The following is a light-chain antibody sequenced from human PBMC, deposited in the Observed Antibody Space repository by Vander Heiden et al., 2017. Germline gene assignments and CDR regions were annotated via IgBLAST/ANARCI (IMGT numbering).Light chain of an antibody. V-gene: IGLV2-8*01. CDR1: SSDVGGYDY. CDR2: EVS. Sequence: QSALTPPPSASGSPGQSVTISCTGTSSDVGGYDYVSWYQQHPGKAPKLMIYEVSKRPSGVPDRFSGSKSGNTASLTVSGLQAEDEADYYCSSYAGSNNVIFGGGTKLTVL. J-gene: IGLJ2*01. CDR3: SSYAGSNNVI.